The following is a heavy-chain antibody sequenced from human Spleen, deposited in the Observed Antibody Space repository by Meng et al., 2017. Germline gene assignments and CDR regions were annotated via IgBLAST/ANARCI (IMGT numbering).Heavy chain of an antibody. V-gene: IGHV3-23*01. CDR3: AKVYYGMDV. J-gene: IGHJ6*02. Sequence: GESLKISCAASGFTFDDYGMSWVRQAPGKGLEWVSAISGSGGSTYYADSVKGRFTISRDNSKNTLYLQMNSLRAEDTAVYYCAKVYYGMDVWGQGTTVTVSS. CDR2: ISGSGGST. CDR1: GFTFDDYG.